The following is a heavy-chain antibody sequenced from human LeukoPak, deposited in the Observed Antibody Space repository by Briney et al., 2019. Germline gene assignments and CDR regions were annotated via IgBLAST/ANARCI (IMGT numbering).Heavy chain of an antibody. CDR1: GFTFSSYA. V-gene: IGHV3-23*01. J-gene: IGHJ4*02. Sequence: GGSLRLSCAASGFTFSSYAMNWVRQAPGKGLEWISSISGSGDNTYYADSVKGRFTISRDNSKDTLYLQMNSLRAEDTAVYYCARVIGYCTNGVCDHHFNYWGQGTLVTVSS. CDR3: ARVIGYCTNGVCDHHFNY. D-gene: IGHD2-8*01. CDR2: ISGSGDNT.